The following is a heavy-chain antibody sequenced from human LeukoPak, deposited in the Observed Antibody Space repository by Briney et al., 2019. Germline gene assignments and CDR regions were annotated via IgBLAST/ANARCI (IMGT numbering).Heavy chain of an antibody. CDR3: ATAVEGTGTPFFDY. Sequence: GASVKVFCKVSGYTLTELSMHWVRQAPGKGLEWMGGFDPGDGETIYAQKFQGRVTMTEDTSTDTAYMELSSLRSEDTAVYYCATAVEGTGTPFFDYWGQGTLVTVSS. D-gene: IGHD1-1*01. CDR1: GYTLTELS. J-gene: IGHJ4*02. CDR2: FDPGDGET. V-gene: IGHV1-24*01.